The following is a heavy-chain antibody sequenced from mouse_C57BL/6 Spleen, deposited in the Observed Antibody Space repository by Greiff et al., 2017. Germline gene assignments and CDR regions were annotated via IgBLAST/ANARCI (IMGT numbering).Heavy chain of an antibody. CDR2: ISDGGSYT. V-gene: IGHV5-4*01. CDR1: GFTFSSYA. J-gene: IGHJ1*03. D-gene: IGHD1-1*01. CDR3: ATVVATRYFDV. Sequence: EVQRVESGGGLVKPGGSLKLSCAASGFTFSSYAMSWVRQTPEKRLEWVATISDGGSYTYYPDNVKGRFTISRDNAKNNLYLQMSHLKSEDTAMYYCATVVATRYFDVWGTGTTVTVSS.